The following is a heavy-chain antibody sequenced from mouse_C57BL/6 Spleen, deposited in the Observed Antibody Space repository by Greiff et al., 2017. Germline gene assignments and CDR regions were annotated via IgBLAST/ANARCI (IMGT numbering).Heavy chain of an antibody. CDR1: GYAFTNYL. J-gene: IGHJ2*01. Sequence: VQLQQSGAELVRPGTSVKVSCKASGYAFTNYLIEWVKQRPGQGLEWIGVINPGSGGTNYNEKFKGKATLTADKSSSTAYMQLSSLTSEDSAVYFCARSVYYYGSSYDYFDDWGQGTTLTVSS. CDR2: INPGSGGT. D-gene: IGHD1-1*01. CDR3: ARSVYYYGSSYDYFDD. V-gene: IGHV1-54*01.